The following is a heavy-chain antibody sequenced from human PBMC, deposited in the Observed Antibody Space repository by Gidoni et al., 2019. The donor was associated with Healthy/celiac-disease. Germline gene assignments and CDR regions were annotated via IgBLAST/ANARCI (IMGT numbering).Heavy chain of an antibody. J-gene: IGHJ4*02. D-gene: IGHD4-17*01. Sequence: EVQLVESGGGLVQHGGSLRLLCAASAFNCSRTSMNWVRQAPGKGLEWVSYISSSSSTIYYADSVKGRFTISRDNAKSSLYLQMNSLRDEDTAVYYCARDFREYGDRHPYYFDYWGQGTLVTVSS. V-gene: IGHV3-48*02. CDR1: AFNCSRTS. CDR3: ARDFREYGDRHPYYFDY. CDR2: ISSSSSTI.